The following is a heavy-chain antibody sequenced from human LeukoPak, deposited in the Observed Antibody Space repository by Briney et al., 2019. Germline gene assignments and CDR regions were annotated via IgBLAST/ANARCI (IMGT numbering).Heavy chain of an antibody. Sequence: SETLSLTCTVSGGSISSGGYYWSWIRQPPGKGLEWIGYIYHSGSTYYNPSLKSRVTISVDRSKNQFSLKLSSVTAADTAVYYCARDLVAWNRAFDIWGQGTMVTVSS. D-gene: IGHD5-12*01. J-gene: IGHJ3*02. V-gene: IGHV4-30-2*01. CDR3: ARDLVAWNRAFDI. CDR1: GGSISSGGYY. CDR2: IYHSGST.